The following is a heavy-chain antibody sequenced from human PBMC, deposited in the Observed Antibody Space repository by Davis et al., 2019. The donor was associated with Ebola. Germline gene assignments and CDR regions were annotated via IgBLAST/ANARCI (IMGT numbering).Heavy chain of an antibody. CDR3: ARYSVGPGWFDP. V-gene: IGHV4-4*07. CDR1: GDSISSYY. J-gene: IGHJ5*02. Sequence: PSETLSLTCTVSGDSISSYYWSWIRQPAGEGLEWIGRIYTSGSTNYNPSLKSRVTMSVDTSKNQLSLKLTSVTAADTAMYYCARYSVGPGWFDPWGQGTLVTVSS. D-gene: IGHD1-26*01. CDR2: IYTSGST.